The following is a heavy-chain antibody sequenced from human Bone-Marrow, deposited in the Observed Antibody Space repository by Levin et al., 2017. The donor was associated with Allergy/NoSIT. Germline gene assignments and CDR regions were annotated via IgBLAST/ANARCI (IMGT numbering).Heavy chain of an antibody. CDR2: ISYAGRT. CDR3: ARNDEVLTNFLDQ. J-gene: IGHJ4*02. D-gene: IGHD1-1*01. V-gene: IGHV4-39*01. CDR1: GVSINNSPYY. Sequence: SETLSLTCSVSGVSINNSPYYWGWLRQSPGRGPEWIASISYAGRTSFNPSLKSRVSISVDTSKNEFYLRLTSVTAEDTSLYYCARNDEVLTNFLDQWGQGILVTVSS.